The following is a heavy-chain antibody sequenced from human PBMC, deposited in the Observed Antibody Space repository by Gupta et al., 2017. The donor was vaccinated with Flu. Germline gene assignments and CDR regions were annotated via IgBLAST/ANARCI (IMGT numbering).Heavy chain of an antibody. CDR1: GFTFSSYD. CDR3: ARGGVGAMYYFDY. CDR2: MGTAGDT. J-gene: IGHJ4*02. Sequence: EVQLVESGGGLVQPGGSLRLSCAASGFTFSSYDMHWVRQATGKGLEWVSAMGTAGDTYYPGSVKGRFTISRENAKNSLYLQMNSLRAGDTAVYYCARGGVGAMYYFDYWGQGTLVTVSS. D-gene: IGHD1-26*01. V-gene: IGHV3-13*01.